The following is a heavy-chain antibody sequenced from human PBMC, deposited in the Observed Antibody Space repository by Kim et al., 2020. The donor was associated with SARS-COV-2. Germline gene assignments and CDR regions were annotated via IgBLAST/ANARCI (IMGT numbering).Heavy chain of an antibody. V-gene: IGHV3-21*01. J-gene: IGHJ4*02. CDR3: ARDGDPLDY. Sequence: SYIYYADSVKGRFTISRDDAKNSLYLQMNSLRAEDTAVYYCARDGDPLDYWGQGTLVTVSS. CDR2: SYI. D-gene: IGHD2-21*02.